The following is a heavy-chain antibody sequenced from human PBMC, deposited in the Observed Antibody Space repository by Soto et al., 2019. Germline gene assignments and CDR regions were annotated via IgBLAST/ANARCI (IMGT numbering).Heavy chain of an antibody. D-gene: IGHD2-8*01. Sequence: GGSLRLSCVASGFPFSSYWMHWIRQVPGKGLMWVSQIGSDGRPTTYADSVKGRFTISRDNSKNTVYLQMNNLRAEDTAVYYCAREIEENGQVPIPGDYWGQGSLVTVSS. J-gene: IGHJ4*02. CDR1: GFPFSSYW. CDR3: AREIEENGQVPIPGDY. CDR2: IGSDGRPT. V-gene: IGHV3-74*03.